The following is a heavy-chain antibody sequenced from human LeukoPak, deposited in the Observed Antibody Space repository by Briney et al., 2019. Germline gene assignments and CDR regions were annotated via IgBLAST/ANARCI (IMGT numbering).Heavy chain of an antibody. CDR2: IYYSGST. J-gene: IGHJ5*02. Sequence: SETLSLTCTVSGGSISSHYWSWIRQPPGKGLEWIGYIYYSGSTNYNPSLKSRVTMSADTSRNQVSLTLSSVSAADTAVYYCARDSGTTGEVKFDPWGQGTLVTVSS. CDR3: ARDSGTTGEVKFDP. D-gene: IGHD3-10*01. CDR1: GGSISSHY. V-gene: IGHV4-59*11.